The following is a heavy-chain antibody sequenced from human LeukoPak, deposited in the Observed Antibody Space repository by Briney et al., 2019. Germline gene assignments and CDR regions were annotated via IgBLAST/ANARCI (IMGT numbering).Heavy chain of an antibody. Sequence: SLRLSCAAPGFHFSSYGMHWVRQAPGKGLERVAVIWYDGSNNYYADSVKGRFTISRDNSKNTLYLQMNSLRAEDTAVYYCARDSDTGWLRSRALYYFDYWGQGTLVIVSS. CDR2: IWYDGSNN. V-gene: IGHV3-33*01. J-gene: IGHJ4*02. CDR1: GFHFSSYG. D-gene: IGHD5-12*01. CDR3: ARDSDTGWLRSRALYYFDY.